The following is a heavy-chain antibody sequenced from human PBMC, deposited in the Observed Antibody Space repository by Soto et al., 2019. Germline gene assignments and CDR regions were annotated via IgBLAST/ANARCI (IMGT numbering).Heavy chain of an antibody. CDR2: MSHSGGT. Sequence: QVQLQQWGAGLLKPSETLSLTCAVYGGFVSSGSYYWSWIRQPPGKGLEWIGEMSHSGGTQFNPSLKSRVTISVDTSKNQFCLKMSSVTAADTALYYCARVERGTATTVVDAFDIWGPGTMVTVSS. D-gene: IGHD1-1*01. CDR3: ARVERGTATTVVDAFDI. CDR1: GGFVSSGSYY. V-gene: IGHV4-34*01. J-gene: IGHJ3*02.